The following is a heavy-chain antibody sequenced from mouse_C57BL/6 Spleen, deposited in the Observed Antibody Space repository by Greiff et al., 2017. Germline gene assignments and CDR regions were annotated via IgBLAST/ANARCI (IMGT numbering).Heavy chain of an antibody. CDR1: GYTFTDYE. V-gene: IGHV1-15*01. J-gene: IGHJ2*01. D-gene: IGHD1-1*01. CDR2: IDPETGGT. CDR3: TRPGNYGRDY. Sequence: VQLHQSGAELVRPGASVTLSCKASGYTFTDYEMHWVKQTPVHGLEWIGAIDPETGGTAYNQKFKGKAILTADKSSSTAYMELRSLTSEDSAVYYCTRPGNYGRDYWGQGTTLTVSS.